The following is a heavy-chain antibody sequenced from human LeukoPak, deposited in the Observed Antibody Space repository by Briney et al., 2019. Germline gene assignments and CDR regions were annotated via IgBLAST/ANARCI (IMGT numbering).Heavy chain of an antibody. CDR2: IYTSGST. CDR3: ARDRYIYGSDDRWFDP. J-gene: IGHJ5*02. CDR1: GGSISSGSYY. D-gene: IGHD5-18*01. V-gene: IGHV4-61*02. Sequence: SETLSLTCTVSGGSISSGSYYWSWIRQPAGKGLEWIGRIYTSGSTNYNPSLKSRVTISVDTSKNQFSLKLSSVTAADTAVYYCARDRYIYGSDDRWFDPWGQGTLVTVSS.